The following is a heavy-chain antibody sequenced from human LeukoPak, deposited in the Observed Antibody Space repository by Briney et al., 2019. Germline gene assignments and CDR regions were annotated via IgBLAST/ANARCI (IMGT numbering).Heavy chain of an antibody. J-gene: IGHJ4*02. V-gene: IGHV3-7*01. D-gene: IGHD2-15*01. CDR1: GFTFSRYW. CDR2: IKEDGSEK. CDR3: ARDRCCDY. Sequence: GGSLRLSCAASGFTFSRYWMSWVRKAPGKGLEWVANIKEDGSEKYYVDSVKGRFTVSRDNAKNSLYLQMNSLRADDTAVYYCARDRCCDYWGQGTLVTVSS.